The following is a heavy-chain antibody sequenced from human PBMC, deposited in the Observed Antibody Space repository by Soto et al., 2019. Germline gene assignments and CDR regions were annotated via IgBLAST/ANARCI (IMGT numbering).Heavy chain of an antibody. J-gene: IGHJ4*02. V-gene: IGHV3-15*01. CDR3: TTPKGRLETPTNDF. CDR2: IKSDAYGGAI. CDR1: GFTFSTAW. Sequence: EVQLVESGGGLVKPGGSLRLSCAGSGFTFSTAWMSWVRRAPGKGLECVGRIKSDAYGGAIDYASPVKGRFTSSRDDSKNTLFLQMNNRRAEDKAVYSCTTPKGRLETPTNDFWGQGTPVIVSS. D-gene: IGHD1-1*01.